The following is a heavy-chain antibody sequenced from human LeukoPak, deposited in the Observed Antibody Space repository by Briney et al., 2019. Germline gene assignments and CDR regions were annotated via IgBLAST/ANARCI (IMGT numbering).Heavy chain of an antibody. V-gene: IGHV4-59*08. CDR3: ATYSSLNRREFQY. CDR2: VHYRGSP. J-gene: IGHJ1*01. D-gene: IGHD3-22*01. Sequence: PSETLSLTCTVSGGSVTTYYWSWIRQFPGKRLEWIGHVHYRGSPDYNPSLTSRVAISVDTSKNQFSLKLSSVTAADTAVYYCATYSSLNRREFQYWGQGTLLTVSS. CDR1: GGSVTTYY.